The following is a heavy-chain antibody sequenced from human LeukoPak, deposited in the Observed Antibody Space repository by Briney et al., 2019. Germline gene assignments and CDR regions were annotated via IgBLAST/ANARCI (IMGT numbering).Heavy chain of an antibody. J-gene: IGHJ3*01. CDR2: ISSSGDST. CDR3: AKDQGSSSGWYSRDGFAL. D-gene: IGHD6-19*01. Sequence: GGSLRLSCAGSGLTFSSYAMSWVRQAPGKGLEWVSGISSSGDSTFYADSVKGRFTISRDNSKNTLYLQMNSLRAEDTALYYCAKDQGSSSGWYSRDGFALWDRGTMVTVSS. CDR1: GLTFSSYA. V-gene: IGHV3-23*01.